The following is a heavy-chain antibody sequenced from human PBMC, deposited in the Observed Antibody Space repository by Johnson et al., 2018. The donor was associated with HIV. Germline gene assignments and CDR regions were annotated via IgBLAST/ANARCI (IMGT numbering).Heavy chain of an antibody. D-gene: IGHD1-26*01. J-gene: IGHJ3*02. Sequence: VQLVESGGGLVQPGGSLRLSCAASGFTFSIYWMSWVRQAPGKGLEWVANIKQDGSERYYVDSVKGRFTISRDYAKNSLYLQMNSLRAEDTAVYYCASGSWELSEDAFHIWGQGTIVTVSS. V-gene: IGHV3-7*01. CDR3: ASGSWELSEDAFHI. CDR1: GFTFSIYW. CDR2: IKQDGSER.